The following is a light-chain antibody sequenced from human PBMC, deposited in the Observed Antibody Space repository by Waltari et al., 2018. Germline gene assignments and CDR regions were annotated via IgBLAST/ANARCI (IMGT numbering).Light chain of an antibody. J-gene: IGKJ3*01. CDR2: GAS. V-gene: IGKV3-15*01. CDR3: QQYNNWPPGIT. Sequence: EIVMTQSPATLSVSPGERATLSCRASQSVSSNLAWYHQKPGQAPRLLICGASTRATGIPARFSGSGSGTEFTLTISSLQSEDFAVYYCQQYNNWPPGITFGPGTKVDIK. CDR1: QSVSSN.